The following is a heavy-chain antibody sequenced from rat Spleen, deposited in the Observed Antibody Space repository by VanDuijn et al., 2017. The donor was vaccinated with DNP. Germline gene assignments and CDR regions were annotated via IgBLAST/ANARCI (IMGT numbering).Heavy chain of an antibody. D-gene: IGHD2-7*01. J-gene: IGHJ1*01. CDR1: GFSLTNHH. Sequence: QVQLKESGPGLVQPSQTLSLVCTVSGFSLTNHHVHWVRQPSGKGLEWIAAISSGGGTYYTSALKSRLSISRDTTKSQVFLKMNSLQTEDTPIYFCTRVLYNGYLRHYWSFDFWGPGTMVTVSS. CDR3: TRVLYNGYLRHYWSFDF. CDR2: ISSGGGT. V-gene: IGHV2-6*01.